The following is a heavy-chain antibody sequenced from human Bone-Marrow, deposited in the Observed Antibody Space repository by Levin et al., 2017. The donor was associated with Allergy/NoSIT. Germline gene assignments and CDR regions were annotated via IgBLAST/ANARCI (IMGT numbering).Heavy chain of an antibody. CDR2: LAYDGSHK. Sequence: GESLKISCAASGFIFSSYGMHWVRQAPGKGLEWVAALAYDGSHKYYADSVKGRFTISRDSSKSTLYLQMSSLRPGDTAVYYCAKDQASDNYGLGHWGQGTLVTVSS. CDR3: AKDQASDNYGLGH. CDR1: GFIFSSYG. V-gene: IGHV3-30*18. D-gene: IGHD5-18*01. J-gene: IGHJ4*02.